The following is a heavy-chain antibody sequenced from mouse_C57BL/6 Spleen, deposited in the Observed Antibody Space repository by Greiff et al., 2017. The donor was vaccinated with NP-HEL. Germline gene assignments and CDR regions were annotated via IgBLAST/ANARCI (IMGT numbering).Heavy chain of an antibody. Sequence: EVKLVESGGGLVKPGGSLKLSCAASGFTFSDYGMHWVRQAPEKGLEWVTYISSGSSTIYYADTVKGRFTISRDNAKNTLFLQMTSLRSEDTAMYYCARMVTTFYYYAMDYWGQGTSVTVSS. D-gene: IGHD2-1*01. V-gene: IGHV5-17*01. CDR2: ISSGSSTI. CDR1: GFTFSDYG. CDR3: ARMVTTFYYYAMDY. J-gene: IGHJ4*01.